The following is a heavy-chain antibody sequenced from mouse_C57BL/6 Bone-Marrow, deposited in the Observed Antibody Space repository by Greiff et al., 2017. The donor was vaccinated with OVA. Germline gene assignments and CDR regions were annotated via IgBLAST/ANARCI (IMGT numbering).Heavy chain of an antibody. CDR3: ARECAGHCDY. CDR1: GFTFSSYG. D-gene: IGHD6-1*01. Sequence: EVKVVESGGDLVKPGGSLKLSCAASGFTFSSYGMSWVRQTPDKRLEWVATISSGGGYTYYPDSVKGRFTISRDNAKNTLYLQMSSLKSEDTAMYYCARECAGHCDYWGQGTTLTVSS. CDR2: ISSGGGYT. V-gene: IGHV5-6*01. J-gene: IGHJ2*01.